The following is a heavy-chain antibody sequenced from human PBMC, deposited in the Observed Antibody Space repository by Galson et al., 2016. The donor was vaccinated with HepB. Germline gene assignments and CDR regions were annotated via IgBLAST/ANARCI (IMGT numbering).Heavy chain of an antibody. D-gene: IGHD6-19*01. Sequence: SETLSLTCAVSGDSINSSNWWTWVRQSPGTGLEWIGEIYHSGSTDYNPSLKSRVNISADKSKNQFSLKLTSVTAADTAVYYCARLTIAVAGYNFDYWGQGTLVTVSS. CDR2: IYHSGST. CDR1: GDSINSSNW. J-gene: IGHJ4*02. V-gene: IGHV4-4*02. CDR3: ARLTIAVAGYNFDY.